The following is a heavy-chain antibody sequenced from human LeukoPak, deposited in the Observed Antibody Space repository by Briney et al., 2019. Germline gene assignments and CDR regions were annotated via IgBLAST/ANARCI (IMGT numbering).Heavy chain of an antibody. V-gene: IGHV1-24*01. CDR2: FAPEDGET. CDR3: TTGRHTSFDY. Sequence: GASVKVSCKVSGYTHTELSIHWARQVPGKGLEWMGGFAPEDGETVYPQKFQGRVTMTEDTSTDTAYMELSSLRSDDTAVYYCTTGRHTSFDYWGQGTLVTVSS. CDR1: GYTHTELS. J-gene: IGHJ4*02.